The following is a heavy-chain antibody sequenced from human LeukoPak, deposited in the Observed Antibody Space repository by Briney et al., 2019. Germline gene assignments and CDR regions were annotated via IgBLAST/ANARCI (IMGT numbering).Heavy chain of an antibody. J-gene: IGHJ3*02. V-gene: IGHV4-38-2*02. Sequence: SETLSLTCSVSPYGFSDGYYWGWIRQSPGKGLEWIGSINFSGHTYYNPSLRSRVTISIDMSRNQFSLRLSSVTATDTAVYYCARQVATKGEWAFDIWGQGTMVIASS. CDR2: INFSGHT. CDR1: PYGFSDGYY. D-gene: IGHD5-12*01. CDR3: ARQVATKGEWAFDI.